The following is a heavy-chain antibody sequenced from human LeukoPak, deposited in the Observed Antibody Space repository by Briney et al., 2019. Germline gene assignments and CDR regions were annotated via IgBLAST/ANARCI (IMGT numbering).Heavy chain of an antibody. CDR2: ISGSGGST. D-gene: IGHD1-1*01. J-gene: IGHJ6*03. CDR3: ATTLLRASTYMDV. Sequence: GGSLRLSCAASGFTFSSYAMSWVRQAPGKGLEWVSGISGSGGSTYYADSVKGRFTISRDNSKNTLYAQMNSLRAEDTAVYYCATTLLRASTYMDVWGKGTTVTVSS. V-gene: IGHV3-23*01. CDR1: GFTFSSYA.